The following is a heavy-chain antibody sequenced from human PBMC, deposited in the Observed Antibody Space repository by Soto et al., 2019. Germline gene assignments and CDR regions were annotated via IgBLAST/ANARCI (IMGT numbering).Heavy chain of an antibody. J-gene: IGHJ5*02. D-gene: IGHD2-15*01. CDR1: GGSFSGYY. CDR3: ASSVVVAANNWFDP. CDR2: IYYSGST. Sequence: LSLTCAVYGGSFSGYYWSWIRQPPGKGLEWIGYIYYSGSTNYNPSLKSRVTISVDTSKNQFSLKLSSVTAADTAVYYCASSVVVAANNWFDPWGQGTLVTVSS. V-gene: IGHV4-59*08.